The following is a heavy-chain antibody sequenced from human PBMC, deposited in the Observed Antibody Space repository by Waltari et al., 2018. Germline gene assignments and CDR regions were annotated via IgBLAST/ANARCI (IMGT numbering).Heavy chain of an antibody. CDR1: GDSINSYY. CDR2: SYYSGSP. V-gene: IGHV4-59*01. Sequence: QVQLRESGPGLVKPSQTLSLTCNVSGDSINSYYWSWIRQPPGKGLEGIGYSYYSGSPNYNPSLKSRVTISVDPSKNHFSLKLRSVTAADTAVYYCARGGGVTLNSWGQGTLITVSS. D-gene: IGHD3-16*01. J-gene: IGHJ4*02. CDR3: ARGGGVTLNS.